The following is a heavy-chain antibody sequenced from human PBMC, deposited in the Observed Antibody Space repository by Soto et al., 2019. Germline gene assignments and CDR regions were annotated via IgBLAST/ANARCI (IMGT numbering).Heavy chain of an antibody. Sequence: QVLLVQSSAEVKKPGSSVKVSCKASGGTFTSTAFSWVRQAPGQGLEWMGGIIPVLGTPNYAQKFQARLTVTAAASTTTVHMELSSLRSDDTAVYYCASSAGLDHLLNYYGLNVWGQGTTVPVSS. CDR1: GGTFTSTA. CDR2: IIPVLGTP. CDR3: ASSAGLDHLLNYYGLNV. J-gene: IGHJ6*02. D-gene: IGHD6-13*01. V-gene: IGHV1-69*01.